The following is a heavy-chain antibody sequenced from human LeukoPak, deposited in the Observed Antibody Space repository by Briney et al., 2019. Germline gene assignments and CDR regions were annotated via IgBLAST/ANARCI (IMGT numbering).Heavy chain of an antibody. CDR3: ASHRGYSGYDSPNWFDP. J-gene: IGHJ5*02. D-gene: IGHD5-12*01. CDR1: GGSISSSSYY. CDR2: IYYSGST. V-gene: IGHV4-39*01. Sequence: SETLSLTCTVSGGSISSSSYYWGWICQPPGKGLEWIGSIYYSGSTYYNPSLKSRVTISVDTSKNQFSLKLSSVTAADTAVYYCASHRGYSGYDSPNWFDPWGQGTLVTVSS.